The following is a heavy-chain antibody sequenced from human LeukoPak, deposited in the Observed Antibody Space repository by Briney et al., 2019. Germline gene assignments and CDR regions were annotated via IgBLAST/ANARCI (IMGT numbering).Heavy chain of an antibody. V-gene: IGHV5-51*01. CDR2: IYPGDSDT. CDR3: ARRFMDSSGYYYHRFDY. J-gene: IGHJ4*02. D-gene: IGHD3-22*01. CDR1: GYSFTSYW. Sequence: GESLKISCKGSGYSFTSYWIGWVRQMPGKGLKWMGIIYPGDSDTRYSPSFQGQVTISADKSISTAYLQWSSLKASDTAMYCCARRFMDSSGYYYHRFDYWGQGTLVTVSS.